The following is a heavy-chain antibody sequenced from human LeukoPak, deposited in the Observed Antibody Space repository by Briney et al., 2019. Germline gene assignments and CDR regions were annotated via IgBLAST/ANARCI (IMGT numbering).Heavy chain of an antibody. CDR2: ISGSGGST. CDR1: GFTFSSYA. CDR3: AKVATFHDSSGYYSYFDY. D-gene: IGHD3-22*01. Sequence: GGSLRLSCAASGFTFSSYAMSWVRQAPGKGLEWVSAISGSGGSTYYADSVKGRFTISRDNSKNTLYLQMNSLRAEDTAVYYCAKVATFHDSSGYYSYFDYWGQGTLVTVSS. J-gene: IGHJ4*02. V-gene: IGHV3-23*01.